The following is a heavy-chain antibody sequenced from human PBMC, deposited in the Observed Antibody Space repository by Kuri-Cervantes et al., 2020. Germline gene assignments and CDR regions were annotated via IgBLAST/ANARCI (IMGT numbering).Heavy chain of an antibody. CDR1: GFTFSNAW. V-gene: IGHV3-15*01. Sequence: GGSLRLSCAASGFTFSNAWMSWVRQAPGKGLEWVGRIKSKAYGGTTEYAASVKGRFTISRDDSKSIAYLQMNSLKTEDTAVYYCTRGVVVVVPAAVYYYYYYMDVWGKGTTVTVSS. CDR2: IKSKAYGGTT. D-gene: IGHD2-2*01. CDR3: TRGVVVVVPAAVYYYYYYMDV. J-gene: IGHJ6*03.